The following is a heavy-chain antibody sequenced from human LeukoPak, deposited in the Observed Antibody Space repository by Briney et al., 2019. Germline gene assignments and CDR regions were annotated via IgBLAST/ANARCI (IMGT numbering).Heavy chain of an antibody. V-gene: IGHV3-23*01. D-gene: IGHD3-10*01. CDR3: AKDRDPGFDY. Sequence: PGGSLRLSCAASGDIFSTFAMSWVRQAPGKGLEWVSAISGSGGSTYYADSVKGRFTISRDNSKNTLYLQMNSLRAEDTAVYYCAKDRDPGFDYWGQGTLVTVSS. J-gene: IGHJ4*02. CDR2: ISGSGGST. CDR1: GDIFSTFA.